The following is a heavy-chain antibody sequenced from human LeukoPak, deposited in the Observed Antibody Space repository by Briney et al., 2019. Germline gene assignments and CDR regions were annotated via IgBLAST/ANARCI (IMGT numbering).Heavy chain of an antibody. CDR3: TRGVTYSSAWFRY. CDR2: IYYSGST. V-gene: IGHV4-39*07. D-gene: IGHD6-19*01. Sequence: SETLSLTCTVSGGSISNSKYYWGWIRQPPGKGLEWIGSIYYSGSTYYNPSLKSRVTISINTSKNQFSLQLNSVTPEDTAVYYCTRGVTYSSAWFRYWGQGTLVTVSS. CDR1: GGSISNSKYY. J-gene: IGHJ4*02.